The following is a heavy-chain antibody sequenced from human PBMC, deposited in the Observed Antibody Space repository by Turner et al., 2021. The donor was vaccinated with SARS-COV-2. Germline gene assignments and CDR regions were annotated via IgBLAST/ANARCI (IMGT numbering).Heavy chain of an antibody. CDR1: GGSISSSSYY. V-gene: IGHV4-39*01. D-gene: IGHD3-3*01. J-gene: IGHJ4*02. CDR2: IYYSGSP. Sequence: QLQLQESGPGLVKPSETLSLTCTVSGGSISSSSYYWGWIRQPPGKGLEWIGSIYYSGSPDYNPSLKSRVTISVDTSKNQFSLKLSSVTAADTAVYYCARTYYDFWSGYYGTPGYFDYWGQGTLVTVSS. CDR3: ARTYYDFWSGYYGTPGYFDY.